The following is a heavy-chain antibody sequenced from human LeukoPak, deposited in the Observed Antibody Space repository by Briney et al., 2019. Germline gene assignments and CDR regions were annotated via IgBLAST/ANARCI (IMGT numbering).Heavy chain of an antibody. CDR2: IYYSGST. CDR1: GGSISSYY. Sequence: PSETLSLTCTVSGGSISSYYWSWIRQPPGKGLEWVGYIYYSGSTNYTPSLKSRITISVDTSRNQFSLKLNSVTAADTAVYYCARSGRGSSAGFDYWGQGTLVTVSS. D-gene: IGHD3-10*01. CDR3: ARSGRGSSAGFDY. V-gene: IGHV4-59*01. J-gene: IGHJ4*02.